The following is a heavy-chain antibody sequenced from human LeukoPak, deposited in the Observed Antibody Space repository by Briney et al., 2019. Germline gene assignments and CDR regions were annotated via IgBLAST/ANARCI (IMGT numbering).Heavy chain of an antibody. J-gene: IGHJ4*02. Sequence: GSLRLSCAASGCTFSSYAMHWVRQAPGKGLEWVAVISYDGSNKYYADSVKGRFTISRDSAKNSLYLQMNSLRAEDTAVYYCARGSTYYDSSGQVPFDYWGQGTLVTVSS. D-gene: IGHD3-22*01. V-gene: IGHV3-30-3*01. CDR1: GCTFSSYA. CDR2: ISYDGSNK. CDR3: ARGSTYYDSSGQVPFDY.